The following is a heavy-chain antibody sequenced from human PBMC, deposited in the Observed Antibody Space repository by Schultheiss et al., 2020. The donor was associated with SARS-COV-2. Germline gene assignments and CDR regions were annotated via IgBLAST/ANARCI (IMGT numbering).Heavy chain of an antibody. CDR3: ARVYRYQYDFWSGPHYFDY. CDR2: ISGSGGST. CDR1: GFTFSSYA. D-gene: IGHD3-3*01. V-gene: IGHV3-23*01. J-gene: IGHJ4*02. Sequence: GGSLRLSCAASGFTFSSYAMHWVRQAPGKGLEWVSAISGSGGSTYYADSVKGRFTISRDNAKNSLYLQMNSLRAEDTAVYYCARVYRYQYDFWSGPHYFDYWGQGTLVTVSS.